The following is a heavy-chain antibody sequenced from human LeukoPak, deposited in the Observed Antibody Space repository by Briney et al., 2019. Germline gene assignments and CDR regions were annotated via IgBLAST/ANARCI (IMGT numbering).Heavy chain of an antibody. CDR1: GFTFSSYA. Sequence: GGSLRLPCAASGFTFSSYAMNWVRQAPGKGLEWVSGISGSGTNTYYADSVKGRFTISRDNSKNTLYMQMNSLRAEDTAVYYCAKGDKPVIAMVKFDYWGQGTLVTVSS. J-gene: IGHJ4*02. CDR2: ISGSGTNT. D-gene: IGHD5-18*01. CDR3: AKGDKPVIAMVKFDY. V-gene: IGHV3-23*01.